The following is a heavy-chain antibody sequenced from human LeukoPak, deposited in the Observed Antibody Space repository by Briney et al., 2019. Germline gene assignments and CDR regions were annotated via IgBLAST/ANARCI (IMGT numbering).Heavy chain of an antibody. CDR3: ARDRGVDFWSSHGWFDP. CDR1: GGSISSYY. Sequence: SETLSLTCTVSGGSISSYYWSWIRQPPGKGLEWIGYIYYSGSTNYNPSLKSRVTISVDTSKNQFSLKLSSVTAADTAVYYCARDRGVDFWSSHGWFDPWGQGTLVTVSS. D-gene: IGHD3-3*01. V-gene: IGHV4-59*01. J-gene: IGHJ5*02. CDR2: IYYSGST.